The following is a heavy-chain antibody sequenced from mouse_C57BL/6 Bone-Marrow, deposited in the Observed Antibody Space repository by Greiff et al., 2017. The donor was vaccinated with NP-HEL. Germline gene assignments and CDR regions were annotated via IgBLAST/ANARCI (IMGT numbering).Heavy chain of an antibody. J-gene: IGHJ3*01. D-gene: IGHD1-1*01. CDR2: IDPENGDT. V-gene: IGHV14-4*01. Sequence: VQLQQSGAELVRPGASVKLSCTASGFNIKDDYMHWVKQRPEQGLEWIGWIDPENGDTEYASKFQGKATITADTSSNTAYLQLSSLTSEDTAVYYCVPITTVVAPGAYWGQGTLVTVSA. CDR1: GFNIKDDY. CDR3: VPITTVVAPGAY.